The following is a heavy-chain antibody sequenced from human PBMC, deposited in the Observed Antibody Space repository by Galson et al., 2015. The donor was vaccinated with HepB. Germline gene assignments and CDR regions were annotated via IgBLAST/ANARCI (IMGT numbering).Heavy chain of an antibody. CDR2: ISGSGGST. D-gene: IGHD3-16*01. V-gene: IGHV3-23*01. CDR1: GFTFSSYA. CDR3: AALGEDYVWGSSLTDY. J-gene: IGHJ4*02. Sequence: SLRLSCAASGFTFSSYAMSWVRQAPGKGLEWVSAISGSGGSTYYADSVKGRFTISRDNSKNTLYLQMNSLRAEDTAVYYCAALGEDYVWGSSLTDYWGQGTLVTVSS.